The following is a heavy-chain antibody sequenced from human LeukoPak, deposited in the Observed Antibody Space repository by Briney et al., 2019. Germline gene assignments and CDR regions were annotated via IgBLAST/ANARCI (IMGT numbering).Heavy chain of an antibody. J-gene: IGHJ6*02. CDR2: ISSVSSYI. V-gene: IGHV3-21*01. Sequence: GGSLRLSCAASGFTFSSYSMNWVRQAPGKGLEWVSSISSVSSYIYYADSVKSRFTISRDNAKNSLYLQMSSLRAEDTAVYYCAREGYCSGGSCSPGGYYYYYGMDVWGQGTTVTVSS. D-gene: IGHD2-15*01. CDR1: GFTFSSYS. CDR3: AREGYCSGGSCSPGGYYYYYGMDV.